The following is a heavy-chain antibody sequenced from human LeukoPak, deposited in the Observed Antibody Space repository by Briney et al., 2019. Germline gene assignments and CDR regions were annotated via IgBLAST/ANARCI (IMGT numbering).Heavy chain of an antibody. CDR3: TTDVVSTVTTFDY. CDR2: ISGSGGST. J-gene: IGHJ4*02. Sequence: GGSLRLSCAASGFTFSSYAMSWVRQAPGKGLEWVSAISGSGGSTYYADSVKGRFTISRDNSKNTLYLQMNSLKTEDTAMYYCTTDVVSTVTTFDYWGQGTLVTVSS. CDR1: GFTFSSYA. D-gene: IGHD4-17*01. V-gene: IGHV3-23*01.